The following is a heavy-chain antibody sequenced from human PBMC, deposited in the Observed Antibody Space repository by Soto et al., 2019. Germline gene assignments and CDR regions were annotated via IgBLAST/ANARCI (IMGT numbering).Heavy chain of an antibody. J-gene: IGHJ4*02. CDR3: ARDENYYYGSGSYDY. Sequence: VQLVESGGGVVQPGRSLRLSCAASGFTFSSYGMHWVRQAPGKGLEWVAVIWYDGSNKYYADSVKGRFTISRDNSKNTLYLQMNSLRAEDTAVYYCARDENYYYGSGSYDYWGQGTLVTVSS. D-gene: IGHD3-10*01. V-gene: IGHV3-33*01. CDR1: GFTFSSYG. CDR2: IWYDGSNK.